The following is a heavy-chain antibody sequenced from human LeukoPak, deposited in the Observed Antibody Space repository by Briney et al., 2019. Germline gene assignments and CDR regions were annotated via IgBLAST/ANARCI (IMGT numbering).Heavy chain of an antibody. CDR3: ARYDSSANYIDY. Sequence: SETLSLTCTVSGGSISSSFYYWGWIRQPPGKGLEWIGYIYYSGSTNYNPSLKSRVIISVDTSKNQFSLKLSSVTAADTAVYYCARYDSSANYIDYWGQGTLVTVSS. J-gene: IGHJ4*02. CDR2: IYYSGST. CDR1: GGSISSSFYY. V-gene: IGHV4-61*05. D-gene: IGHD3-22*01.